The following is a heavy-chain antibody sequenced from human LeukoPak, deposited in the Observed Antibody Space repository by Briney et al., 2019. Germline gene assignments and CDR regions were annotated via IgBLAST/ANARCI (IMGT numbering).Heavy chain of an antibody. CDR1: GYTFTSCY. CDR2: INPSGGST. Sequence: ASVKVSCKASGYTFTSCYMHWVRQAPGQGLEWMGIINPSGGSTSYAQKFQGRVTMTRDTSTSTVYMELSSLRSEDTAVYYCASPTGGYSNPYYYYGMDVWGQGTTVTVSS. D-gene: IGHD4-11*01. V-gene: IGHV1-46*01. CDR3: ASPTGGYSNPYYYYGMDV. J-gene: IGHJ6*02.